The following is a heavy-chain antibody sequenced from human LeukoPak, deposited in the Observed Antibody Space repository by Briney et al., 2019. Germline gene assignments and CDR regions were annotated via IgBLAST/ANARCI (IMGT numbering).Heavy chain of an antibody. CDR2: VDIAGVT. Sequence: GGSLRLSCKASGFSISGYDIHWVRLTAGKGLEWVSTVDIAGVTYYPDSVKGRFTVSRENVQNSVHLQLNNLGAEDTGIYYCVRRPHWGAANWYFDLWGRGILVTVSS. J-gene: IGHJ2*01. V-gene: IGHV3-13*01. CDR1: GFSISGYD. CDR3: VRRPHWGAANWYFDL. D-gene: IGHD1-26*01.